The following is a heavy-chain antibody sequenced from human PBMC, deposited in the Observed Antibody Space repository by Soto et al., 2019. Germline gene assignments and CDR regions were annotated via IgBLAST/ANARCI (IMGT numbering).Heavy chain of an antibody. CDR2: MFYSGTT. Sequence: SETLSLTCTVWGVCINSRGYYWGWIRQPPGKGLEWIESMFYSGTTYYNPSLKSRITIAVDSSKNQFSLSLSSVTAADTAFYYCARKEDGYNRLFDYWGQGILVTVSS. V-gene: IGHV4-39*01. J-gene: IGHJ4*02. CDR1: GVCINSRGYY. D-gene: IGHD5-12*01. CDR3: ARKEDGYNRLFDY.